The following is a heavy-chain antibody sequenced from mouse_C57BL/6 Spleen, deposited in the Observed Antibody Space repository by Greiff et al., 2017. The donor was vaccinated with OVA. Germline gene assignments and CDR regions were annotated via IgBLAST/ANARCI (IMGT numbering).Heavy chain of an antibody. CDR1: GYTFTSYW. D-gene: IGHD1-1*01. J-gene: IGHJ4*01. CDR3: ARDPFIHYYGSSEDY. Sequence: QVQLKQPGAELVKPGASVKMSCKASGYTFTSYWITWVKQRPGQGLEWIGDIYPGSGSTNYNEKFKSKATLTVDTSSSTAYMQLSSLTSEDAAVYYGARDPFIHYYGSSEDYWGQGTSVTVSS. V-gene: IGHV1-55*01. CDR2: IYPGSGST.